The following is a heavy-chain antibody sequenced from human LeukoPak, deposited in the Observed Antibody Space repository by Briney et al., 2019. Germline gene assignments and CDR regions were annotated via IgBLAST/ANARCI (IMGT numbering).Heavy chain of an antibody. Sequence: AGVNVSCQASRYTFTSYVIRGVRPATGKELAWMGWISAYNCNTNYAQKLQGRVTMTTDTSTSTAYMELRNLRSDDTAVYYCARDGSWSCGELDYWGQGTLVTVCS. V-gene: IGHV1-18*01. CDR2: ISAYNCNT. D-gene: IGHD1-26*01. J-gene: IGHJ4*02. CDR3: ARDGSWSCGELDY. CDR1: RYTFTSYV.